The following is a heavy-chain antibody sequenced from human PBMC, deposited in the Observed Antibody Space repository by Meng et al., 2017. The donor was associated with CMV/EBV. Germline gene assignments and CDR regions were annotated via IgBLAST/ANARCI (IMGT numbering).Heavy chain of an antibody. CDR3: ASQWAGDSSGYYTFDY. D-gene: IGHD3-22*01. V-gene: IGHV4-31*03. CDR2: IYYSGST. Sequence: LRLSCTVSGGSVSSGSYYWSWIRQPPGKGLEWIGYIYYSGSTYYNPSLKSRVTISVDTSKNQFSLKLSSVTAADTAVYYCASQWAGDSSGYYTFDYWGQGTLVTVSS. J-gene: IGHJ4*02. CDR1: GGSVSSGSYY.